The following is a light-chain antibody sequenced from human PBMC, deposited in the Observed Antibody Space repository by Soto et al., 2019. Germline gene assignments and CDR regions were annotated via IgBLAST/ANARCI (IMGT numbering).Light chain of an antibody. CDR1: QSVSSN. CDR2: DAS. J-gene: IGKJ1*01. Sequence: EIVLTQSPGTLSLSPGERATLSCRASQSVSSNLAWYQQKPGQAPRLLIYDASTRATDIPARFTGSGSGTEFTLTISSLQSADFAVYYCQQYNNWPPTWTFGQGTKVDI. V-gene: IGKV3-15*01. CDR3: QQYNNWPPTWT.